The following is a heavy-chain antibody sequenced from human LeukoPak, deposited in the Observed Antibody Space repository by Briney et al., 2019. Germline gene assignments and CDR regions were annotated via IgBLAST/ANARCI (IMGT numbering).Heavy chain of an antibody. Sequence: ASVKVSCKASGYTFTGYYMHWVRQAPGQGLEWMGWINPNSGGTNYAQKFQGRVTMTRDTSISTAYMELSRLRSDDTAVYYCAREPYSSSWYDYWGQGTLVTVSS. D-gene: IGHD6-13*01. V-gene: IGHV1-2*02. CDR1: GYTFTGYY. CDR2: INPNSGGT. J-gene: IGHJ4*02. CDR3: AREPYSSSWYDY.